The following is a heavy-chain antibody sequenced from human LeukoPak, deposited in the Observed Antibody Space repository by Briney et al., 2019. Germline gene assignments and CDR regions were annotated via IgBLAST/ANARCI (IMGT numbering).Heavy chain of an antibody. D-gene: IGHD1-26*01. Sequence: GSLRLSCAASGFTFSSYAMSWVRQAPGKGLEWVSAISGSGGSTYYADSVKGRFTISRDNSKNTLYLQMNSLRAEDTAVYYCATTNRNSGSYRDFDYWGQGTMVTVSS. J-gene: IGHJ4*02. V-gene: IGHV3-23*01. CDR1: GFTFSSYA. CDR3: ATTNRNSGSYRDFDY. CDR2: ISGSGGST.